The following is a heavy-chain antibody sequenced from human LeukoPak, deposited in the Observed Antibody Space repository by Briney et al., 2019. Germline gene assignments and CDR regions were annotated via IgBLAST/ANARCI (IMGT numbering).Heavy chain of an antibody. V-gene: IGHV3-23*01. J-gene: IGHJ3*02. CDR2: TSGSGGST. Sequence: GGSLRLSCAASGFTFSSYAMSWVRQAPGKGLEWVSATSGSGGSTYYADSVKGRFTISRDNSKNTLYLQMNSLRAEDTAVYYCAKALGITVTTPDAFDIWGQGTMVTVSS. D-gene: IGHD4-17*01. CDR1: GFTFSSYA. CDR3: AKALGITVTTPDAFDI.